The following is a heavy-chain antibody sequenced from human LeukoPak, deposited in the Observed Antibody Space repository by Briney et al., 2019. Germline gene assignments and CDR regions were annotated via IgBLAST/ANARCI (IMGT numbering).Heavy chain of an antibody. CDR1: GYTFTSYG. CDR2: ISAYNGNT. J-gene: IGHJ4*02. V-gene: IGHV1-18*01. D-gene: IGHD6-13*01. CDR3: ARDSGRDGSSWSPF. Sequence: ASVKVSCKASGYTFTSYGISWVRQAPGQGLEWMGWISAYNGNTNYAQKLQGRVTMTTDTSTSTAYMELRSLRSDDTAVYYCARDSGRDGSSWSPFWGQGTLVTVSS.